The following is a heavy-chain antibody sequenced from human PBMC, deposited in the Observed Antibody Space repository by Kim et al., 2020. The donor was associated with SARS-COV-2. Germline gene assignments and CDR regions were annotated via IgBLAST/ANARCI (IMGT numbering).Heavy chain of an antibody. CDR2: ISYDGSNK. D-gene: IGHD3-22*01. CDR1: GFTFSSYA. Sequence: GGSLRLSCAASGFTFSSYAMHWVRQAPGKGLEWVAVISYDGSNKYYADSVKGRFTISRDNSKNTLYLQMNSLRAEDTAVYYCARDQAWLLVGGYNWFDP. CDR3: ARDQAWLLVGGYNWFDP. V-gene: IGHV3-30*04. J-gene: IGHJ5*02.